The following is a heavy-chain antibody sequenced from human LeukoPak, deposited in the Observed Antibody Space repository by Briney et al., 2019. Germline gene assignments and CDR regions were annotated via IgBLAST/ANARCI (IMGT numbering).Heavy chain of an antibody. CDR3: AKGKRFINCHDYGDFDY. CDR2: ISGSGGST. J-gene: IGHJ4*02. D-gene: IGHD4-17*01. V-gene: IGHV3-23*01. Sequence: PGGSLRLSCAASGFTFSSYAMSWVRQAPGKGLEWVSAISGSGGSTYYADSVKGRFTISRDNSKNTLYLQMNSLRAEDTAVYYCAKGKRFINCHDYGDFDYWGQGTLVTVSS. CDR1: GFTFSSYA.